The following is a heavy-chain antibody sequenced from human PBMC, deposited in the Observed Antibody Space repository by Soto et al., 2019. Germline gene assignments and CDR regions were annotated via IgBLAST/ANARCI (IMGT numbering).Heavy chain of an antibody. CDR1: GGTCSSYT. CDR2: IMPILGIA. Sequence: QVQLVQSGAEVKKPGSWVKVSCEASGGTCSSYTINWVRQAPGQGLEWMGRIMPILGIANYTQKFQGRVTITADKSTSTSYMELSSLRSEDTAVYYCARDWTRGGYCSGGSCSHLGFDIWGQGTMVTVSS. CDR3: ARDWTRGGYCSGGSCSHLGFDI. J-gene: IGHJ3*02. V-gene: IGHV1-69*08. D-gene: IGHD2-15*01.